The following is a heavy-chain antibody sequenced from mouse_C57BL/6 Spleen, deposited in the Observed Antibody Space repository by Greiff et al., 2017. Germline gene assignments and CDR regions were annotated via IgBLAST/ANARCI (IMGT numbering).Heavy chain of an antibody. CDR3: ARGTTVVPYAMDY. J-gene: IGHJ4*01. CDR2: INPNYGTT. V-gene: IGHV1-39*01. CDR1: GYSFTDYN. Sequence: EVKLMESGPELVKPSASVKISCKASGYSFTDYNMNWVKQSNGKSLEWIGVINPNYGTTSYNQKFKGKATLTVDQSSSTAYMQLNSLTSEDSAVYYCARGTTVVPYAMDYWGQGTSVTVSS. D-gene: IGHD1-1*01.